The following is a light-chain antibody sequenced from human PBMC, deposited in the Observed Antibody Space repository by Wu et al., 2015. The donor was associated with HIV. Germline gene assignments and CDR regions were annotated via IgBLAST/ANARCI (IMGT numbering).Light chain of an antibody. CDR3: QQYGSSPYT. CDR2: GSS. Sequence: EIVLTQSPGTLSLSPGERATLSCRASQSVSSTYLGWYQQKPGQAPRLLIYGSSTRATDIPDRFSGSGSGTDFTLTIRRPEPEDIAVYYCQQYGSSPYTFGQGTKLEI. J-gene: IGKJ2*01. V-gene: IGKV3-20*01. CDR1: QSVSSTY.